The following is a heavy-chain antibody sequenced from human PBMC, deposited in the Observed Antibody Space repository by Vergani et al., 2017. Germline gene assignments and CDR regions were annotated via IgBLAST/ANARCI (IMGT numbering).Heavy chain of an antibody. CDR1: GFTFSNSA. Sequence: EVHLLESGGGLVQSGGSLRLSCAASGFTFSNSAVSWVRQAPGRGLAWVSSISGPGLSTYYADSVKGRFSISRDNSKNTVFLQMHSLRAEDTAIYYCAKSSILATDYHNFYMDVWGKGTPVTVSS. CDR2: ISGPGLST. J-gene: IGHJ6*03. CDR3: AKSSILATDYHNFYMDV. D-gene: IGHD1-1*01. V-gene: IGHV3-23*01.